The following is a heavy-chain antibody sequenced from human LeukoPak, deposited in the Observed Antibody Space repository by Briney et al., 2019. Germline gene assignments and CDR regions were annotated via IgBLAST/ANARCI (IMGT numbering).Heavy chain of an antibody. D-gene: IGHD3-3*01. V-gene: IGHV3-23*01. Sequence: PGGSLRLSCAASGFTFSSYAMSWVRQAPGKGLEWVSAISGSGGSTYYADSVKGRFTISRDNSKNTLYLQMNSLRAEDTAVYYCAKDLPYYDFWGGNLDYWGQGTLVTVSS. CDR3: AKDLPYYDFWGGNLDY. CDR2: ISGSGGST. J-gene: IGHJ4*02. CDR1: GFTFSSYA.